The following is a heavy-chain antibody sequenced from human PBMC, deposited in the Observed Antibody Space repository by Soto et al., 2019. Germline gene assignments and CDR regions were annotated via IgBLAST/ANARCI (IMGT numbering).Heavy chain of an antibody. D-gene: IGHD3-3*01. CDR1: GFSLNTDGLG. V-gene: IGHV2-5*02. CDR3: AYSLRDDFWSAACDP. Sequence: QITLKESGPTLVKPTQTLTLTCTFSGFSLNTDGLGVGWIRQPPGKALDWLALIYWDDDTRYSPSLKTRLTMTKDTSKNQAILIMTNMDPAETATYYCAYSLRDDFWSAACDPWGQGTLVTVSS. CDR2: IYWDDDT. J-gene: IGHJ5*02.